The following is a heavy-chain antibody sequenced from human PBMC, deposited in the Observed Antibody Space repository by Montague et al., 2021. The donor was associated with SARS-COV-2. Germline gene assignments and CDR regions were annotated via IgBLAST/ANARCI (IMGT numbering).Heavy chain of an antibody. J-gene: IGHJ3*02. D-gene: IGHD3-22*01. CDR1: GGSVSSGGYY. Sequence: TLSLTCTVSGGSVSSGGYYWSWIRQHPGKGQEWIGYIYHTGSTHYNPSLKSRVTISKETSKNHFSLNLSSVTAADSAVYYCARDSGYYDSSGYSYDAFDIWGQGTKVTVSS. CDR3: ARDSGYYDSSGYSYDAFDI. V-gene: IGHV4-31*03. CDR2: IYHTGST.